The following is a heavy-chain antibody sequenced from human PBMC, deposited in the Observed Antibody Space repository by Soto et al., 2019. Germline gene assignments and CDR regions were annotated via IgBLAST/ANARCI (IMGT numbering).Heavy chain of an antibody. V-gene: IGHV3-48*01. J-gene: IGHJ5*02. D-gene: IGHD2-15*01. CDR2: ISSSSTTK. CDR1: GFTFSRYS. Sequence: GSLRRSCAACGFTFSRYSMNWVRQAKGKGLEWVSYISSSSTTKYYADSVKGRFTISRDNAKNSLYLQMNSLRAEDTAVYYCARDGCSGSNCLNWFDPWGQGTLVTVSS. CDR3: ARDGCSGSNCLNWFDP.